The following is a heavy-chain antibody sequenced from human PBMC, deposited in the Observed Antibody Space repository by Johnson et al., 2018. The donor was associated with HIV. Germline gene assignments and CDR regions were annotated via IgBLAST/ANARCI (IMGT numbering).Heavy chain of an antibody. CDR3: ARRCSSSSCSHDAFDI. J-gene: IGHJ3*02. D-gene: IGHD2-2*01. CDR2: LYSDGRT. V-gene: IGHV3-NL1*01. CDR1: GFTFSSYG. Sequence: QVQLVESGGGVVQPGGSLRLSCAASGFTFSSYGMYWVRQAPGKGLEWLSVLYSDGRTYYADSVKGRFTISRDGSKNTLFLQMNSLRAEDTAVYYCARRCSSSSCSHDAFDIWGQGTVVTVSS.